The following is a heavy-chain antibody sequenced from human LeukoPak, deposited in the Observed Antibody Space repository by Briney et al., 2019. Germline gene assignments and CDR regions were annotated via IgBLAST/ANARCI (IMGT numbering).Heavy chain of an antibody. CDR3: ARDLGSGSYVVDY. CDR2: IKQDGSEK. Sequence: PGGSLILSCAASGFTFSSYWMSWVRQAPGKGLEWVANIKQDGSEKYYVDSVKGRFTISRDNAKNSLYLQMNSLRAEDTAVYYCARDLGSGSYVVDYWGQGTLVTVSS. J-gene: IGHJ4*02. D-gene: IGHD3-10*01. CDR1: GFTFSSYW. V-gene: IGHV3-7*05.